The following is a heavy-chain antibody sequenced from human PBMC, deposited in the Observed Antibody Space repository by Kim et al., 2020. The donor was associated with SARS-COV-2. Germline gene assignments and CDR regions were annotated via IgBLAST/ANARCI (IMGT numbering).Heavy chain of an antibody. V-gene: IGHV3-15*01. J-gene: IGHJ4*02. CDR2: IKSKTDGGTT. D-gene: IGHD6-19*01. CDR3: TIADSCGWYGFDY. Sequence: GGSLRLSCAASGFTFSNAWMSWVRQVPGKGLEWVGRIKSKTDGGTTDYAAPVKGRISITRGDSKNTLYLQMNSLKSEDTGVYYCTIADSCGWYGFDYWGQGTLVTVSS. CDR1: GFTFSNAW.